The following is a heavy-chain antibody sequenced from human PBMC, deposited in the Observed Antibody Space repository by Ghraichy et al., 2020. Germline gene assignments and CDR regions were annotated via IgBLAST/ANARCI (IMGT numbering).Heavy chain of an antibody. Sequence: GGSLRLSCSASGFTFSSYAMHWVRQAPGKGLEYVSAISSNGGSTYYADSVKGRFTISRDNSKNTLYLQMSSLRAEDTAVYYCVKVQDYDFWSGSGFDYWGQGTLVTVSS. J-gene: IGHJ4*02. D-gene: IGHD3-3*01. CDR1: GFTFSSYA. V-gene: IGHV3-64D*06. CDR2: ISSNGGST. CDR3: VKVQDYDFWSGSGFDY.